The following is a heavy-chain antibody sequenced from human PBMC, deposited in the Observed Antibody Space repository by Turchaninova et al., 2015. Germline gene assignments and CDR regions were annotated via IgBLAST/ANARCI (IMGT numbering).Heavy chain of an antibody. CDR1: GVPLSTSGVG. Sequence: QITLKESGPTLVQPSQTLPLTFTFSGVPLSTSGVGFGWVRQPPGKALEWLSLYYWDDDRRYNPSLRSRLTITKDTSNSQVVLTMANMDPVDTATYYCVHIMITYGGVTRLDAFNVWGPGTMVTVSS. CDR3: VHIMITYGGVTRLDAFNV. J-gene: IGHJ3*01. CDR2: YYWDDDR. D-gene: IGHD3-16*01. V-gene: IGHV2-5*02.